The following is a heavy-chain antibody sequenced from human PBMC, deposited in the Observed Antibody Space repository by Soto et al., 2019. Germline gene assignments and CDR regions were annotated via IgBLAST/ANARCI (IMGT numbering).Heavy chain of an antibody. CDR3: TRDGVPSSSSDYYYGMDV. CDR1: GFTFGDYA. V-gene: IGHV3-49*03. J-gene: IGHJ6*02. Sequence: GGSLRLSCTASGFTFGDYAMSWFRQAPGKGLEWVGFIRSKAYGGTTEYAASVKGRFTISRDDSKSIAYLQMNSLKTEDTAVYYCTRDGVPSSSSDYYYGMDVWGQGTTVTVSS. CDR2: IRSKAYGGTT. D-gene: IGHD6-13*01.